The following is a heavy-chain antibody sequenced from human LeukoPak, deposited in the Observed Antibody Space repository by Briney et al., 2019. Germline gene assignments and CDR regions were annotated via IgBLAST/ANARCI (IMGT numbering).Heavy chain of an antibody. CDR1: EMTHNN. D-gene: IGHD6-13*01. V-gene: IGHV3-30*03. CDR3: ARGFFSLDPSEQQLSY. J-gene: IGHJ4*02. CDR2: ISYDGSTK. Sequence: GGSLRLSCAASEMTHNNMHWVRQAPGKGLEWVAVISYDGSTKKYADSVKGRFTISRDNPKNTLYLQMNSLRAEDTAVYYCARGFFSLDPSEQQLSYWGQGTLVTVSS.